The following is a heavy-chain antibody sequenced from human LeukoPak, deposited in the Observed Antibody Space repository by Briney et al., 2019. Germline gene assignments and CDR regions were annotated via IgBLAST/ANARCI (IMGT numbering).Heavy chain of an antibody. CDR2: ISSSGSTI. V-gene: IGHV3-48*03. CDR3: AKIGANVGF. Sequence: PGGSLRLSCAASGFTFSSYEMNWVRQAPGKGLEWVSYISSSGSTIYYADSVKGRFTISRDNSKNTLYLQMNSLRAEDTAVYYCAKIGANVGFWGQGTLVTVSS. CDR1: GFTFSSYE. D-gene: IGHD4/OR15-4a*01. J-gene: IGHJ4*02.